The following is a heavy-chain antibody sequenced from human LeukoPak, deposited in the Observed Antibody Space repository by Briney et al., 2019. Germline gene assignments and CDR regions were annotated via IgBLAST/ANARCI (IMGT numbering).Heavy chain of an antibody. D-gene: IGHD6-13*01. J-gene: IGHJ4*02. V-gene: IGHV4-59*08. CDR1: GGSISSYY. Sequence: NASETLSLTCTVSGGSISSYYWSWIWQPPGKGLEWIGYIYYSGSTNYNPSLKSRATISVDRSKSQFSLKVSSVTAADTAVYYCARHIAAAGRFDYWGQGTLVTVSS. CDR2: IYYSGST. CDR3: ARHIAAAGRFDY.